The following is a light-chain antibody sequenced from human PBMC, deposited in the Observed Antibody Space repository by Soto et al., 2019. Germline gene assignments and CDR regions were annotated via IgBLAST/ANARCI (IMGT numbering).Light chain of an antibody. J-gene: IGKJ1*01. CDR3: LQATQFPWT. CDR1: QSLLHITGETF. Sequence: DVVMTQTPLSLSVAPGQPSSISCESSQSLLHITGETFLFWYLQKPGQSPRILIHKISNRFSGVPERFSGSGAGTEFTLKISRVEAEDVGVYYCLQATQFPWTFGQGTKVDIK. V-gene: IGKV2-24*01. CDR2: KIS.